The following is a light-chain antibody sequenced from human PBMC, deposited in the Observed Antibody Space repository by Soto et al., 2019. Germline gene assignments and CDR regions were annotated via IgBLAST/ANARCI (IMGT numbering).Light chain of an antibody. Sequence: DIQMTQSPSSLSASVGDRVTITCQASQDISNYLNWYQQKPGKAPKLLIYDASNLETGVPSRFSGSGSGTDLPFTISSLQPEDIATYYCQQYDNPPPLFTFGPGTKVDIK. J-gene: IGKJ3*01. CDR3: QQYDNPPPLFT. CDR1: QDISNY. V-gene: IGKV1-33*01. CDR2: DAS.